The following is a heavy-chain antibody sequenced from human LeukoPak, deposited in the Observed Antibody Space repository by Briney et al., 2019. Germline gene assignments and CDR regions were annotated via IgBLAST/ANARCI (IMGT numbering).Heavy chain of an antibody. CDR2: ISGSGGST. V-gene: IGHV3-23*01. D-gene: IGHD1-26*01. J-gene: IGHJ4*02. CDR1: GFTFSGYA. Sequence: GFLRLSCAASGFTFSGYAMSWVRQAPGKGLEWVSAISGSGGSTYYADSVKGRFTISRDNSKNTLYLQMNSLRAEDTAVSYCAKYPRWELLHYFDYWGQGTLVTVSS. CDR3: AKYPRWELLHYFDY.